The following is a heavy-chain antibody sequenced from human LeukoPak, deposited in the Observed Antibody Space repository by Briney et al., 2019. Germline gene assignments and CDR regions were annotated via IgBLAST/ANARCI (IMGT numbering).Heavy chain of an antibody. D-gene: IGHD2-21*02. CDR3: ARGCGGDCYYYYYYMDV. Sequence: SETLSLTCAVYGGSFSGYSWSWIRQPPGKGLECIGEINHSGSTNYNPSLKSRVTISVDTSKNQLSLKLSSVTAADTAVYYCARGCGGDCYYYYYYMDVWGKGTTVTVSS. CDR2: INHSGST. V-gene: IGHV4-34*01. J-gene: IGHJ6*03. CDR1: GGSFSGYS.